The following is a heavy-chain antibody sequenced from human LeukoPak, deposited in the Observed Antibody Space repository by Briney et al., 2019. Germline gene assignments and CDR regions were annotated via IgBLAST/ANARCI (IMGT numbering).Heavy chain of an antibody. Sequence: SGPTLVNPTQTLTLTCTFSGFSLSTSGVGVGRIRQPPGKALEWLALIYWDDDERYSPSLKSRLTITKDTSKNQVVLTMTNMDPVDTATYYCAHRRSLYEAFDIWGQGTMVTVSS. J-gene: IGHJ3*02. CDR1: GFSLSTSGVG. CDR3: AHRRSLYEAFDI. V-gene: IGHV2-5*02. CDR2: IYWDDDE.